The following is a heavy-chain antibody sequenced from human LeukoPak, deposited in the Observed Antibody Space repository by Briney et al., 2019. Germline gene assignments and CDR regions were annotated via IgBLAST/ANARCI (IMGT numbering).Heavy chain of an antibody. J-gene: IGHJ5*02. CDR3: ARDYFAATGGFVGYSTWFDP. Sequence: SETLSLTCTVSGGSISSYYWSWIRQPAGKGLEWIGRIYTSGSTNYNPSLKSRVTMSVDTSKNQFSLKLSSVIAADTAVYYCARDYFAATGGFVGYSTWFDPWGQGTLVTVSS. V-gene: IGHV4-4*07. CDR2: IYTSGST. D-gene: IGHD7-27*01. CDR1: GGSISSYY.